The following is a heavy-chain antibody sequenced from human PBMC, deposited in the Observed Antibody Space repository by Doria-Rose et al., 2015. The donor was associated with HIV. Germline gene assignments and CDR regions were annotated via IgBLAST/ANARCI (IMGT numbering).Heavy chain of an antibody. CDR3: ARIKSSRWYHKYYFDF. CDR1: GVSLSSPGMG. CDR2: IFQDDER. D-gene: IGHD6-13*01. Sequence: SGPVLVKPTETLTLTCTVSGVSLSSPGMGVSWIRQPPGKALEWLANIFQDDERSYKTSLESRLTISRGTSKSQVVLTMTDMDPVDTATYYCARIKSSRWYHKYYFDFWGPGTLVIVSA. J-gene: IGHJ4*02. V-gene: IGHV2-26*01.